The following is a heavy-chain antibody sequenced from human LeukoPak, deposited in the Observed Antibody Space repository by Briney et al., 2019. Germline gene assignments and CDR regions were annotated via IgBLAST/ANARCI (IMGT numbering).Heavy chain of an antibody. Sequence: GGSLRLSCAASGFTFSSYWMSWVRQAPGKGLEWVANIKQDGSEKYYVDSVKGRFTISRDNAKNPLYLQMNSLRAEDTAVYYCARSPNCSGGSCYIFGYFDYWGQGTLVTVSS. D-gene: IGHD2-15*01. V-gene: IGHV3-7*03. J-gene: IGHJ4*02. CDR1: GFTFSSYW. CDR3: ARSPNCSGGSCYIFGYFDY. CDR2: IKQDGSEK.